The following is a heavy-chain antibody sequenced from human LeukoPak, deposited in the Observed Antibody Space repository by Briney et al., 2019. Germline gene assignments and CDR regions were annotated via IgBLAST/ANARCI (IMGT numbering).Heavy chain of an antibody. CDR2: IYYSGST. Sequence: PSETLSLTCTVSGGSIRSSYYYWGWIRQPPGKGLEWIGYIYYSGSTYYNPSLKSRVTISVDTSKNQFSLKLSSVTAADTAVYYCARWAGGNVDYWGQGTLVTVSS. V-gene: IGHV4-31*03. D-gene: IGHD4-23*01. J-gene: IGHJ4*02. CDR3: ARWAGGNVDY. CDR1: GGSIRSSYYY.